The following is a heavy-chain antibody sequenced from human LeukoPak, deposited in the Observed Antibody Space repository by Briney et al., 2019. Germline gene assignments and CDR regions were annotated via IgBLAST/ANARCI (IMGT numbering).Heavy chain of an antibody. J-gene: IGHJ4*02. Sequence: GASVKVSCKASGYTFTSYGISWVRQAPGQGLEWLGWISAYNGNTNYAQRLQGRVTMTTDTSTSTAYMELRSLRSDDTAVYYCAGDFGGSYLGYFDYWGQGTLVTVSS. D-gene: IGHD1-26*01. CDR3: AGDFGGSYLGYFDY. CDR2: ISAYNGNT. CDR1: GYTFTSYG. V-gene: IGHV1-18*01.